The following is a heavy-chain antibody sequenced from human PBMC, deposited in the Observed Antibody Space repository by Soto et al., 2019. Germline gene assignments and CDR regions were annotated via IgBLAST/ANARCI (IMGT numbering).Heavy chain of an antibody. Sequence: PRESLKISCKGSGYIFTNYWIGWVRQMPGKGLEWMGIIYPGNSATAYSPSFQGQVTISADKSITTAYLQWISLKASDTAMYYCARHAATSSWDYFDYWGQGTQVTVSS. D-gene: IGHD6-6*01. CDR3: ARHAATSSWDYFDY. V-gene: IGHV5-51*01. J-gene: IGHJ4*02. CDR2: IYPGNSAT. CDR1: GYIFTNYW.